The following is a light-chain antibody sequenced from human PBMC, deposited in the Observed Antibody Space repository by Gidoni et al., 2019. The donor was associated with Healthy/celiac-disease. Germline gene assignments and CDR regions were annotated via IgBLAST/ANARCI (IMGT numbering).Light chain of an antibody. J-gene: IGKJ1*01. Sequence: EIVMTQSPATLSVSPGERATLSCRASQSVSSNVAWYRQKPGQAPRLLIYGASTRATGIPARFSGGGSGTEFTLTISSLQSEDFAVYYCQQYNNWPPWTFGHGTKVEIK. CDR1: QSVSSN. CDR2: GAS. CDR3: QQYNNWPPWT. V-gene: IGKV3-15*01.